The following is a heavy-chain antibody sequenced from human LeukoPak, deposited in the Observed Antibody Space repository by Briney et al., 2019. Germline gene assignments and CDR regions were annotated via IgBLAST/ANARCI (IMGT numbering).Heavy chain of an antibody. CDR1: GFTFSDYY. J-gene: IGHJ5*02. CDR3: ARDVGDKNSITIFGVVITGWFDP. CDR2: ISSSRSTI. D-gene: IGHD3-3*01. Sequence: PGGSLRLSCAASGFTFSDYYMSWIRQAPGKGLEWVSYISSSRSTIYYADSVKGRFTISRDNAKNSLYLQMNSLRAEDTAVYYCARDVGDKNSITIFGVVITGWFDPWGQGTLVTVSS. V-gene: IGHV3-11*01.